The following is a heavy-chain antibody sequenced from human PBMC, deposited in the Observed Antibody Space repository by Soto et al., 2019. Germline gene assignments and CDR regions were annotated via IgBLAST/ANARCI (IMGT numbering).Heavy chain of an antibody. CDR1: GGSINSYY. Sequence: QVQLQESGPGLVKPSETLSLTCTVSGGSINSYYWSWIRQPPGKGLEWIGYIYYSGSTNYNPSLXSXAXIXVDTPTHQFSLKLSSVTAADTAVYYCASRYGGNFDYWGQGTLVTVSS. CDR3: ASRYGGNFDY. V-gene: IGHV4-59*01. D-gene: IGHD4-17*01. CDR2: IYYSGST. J-gene: IGHJ4*02.